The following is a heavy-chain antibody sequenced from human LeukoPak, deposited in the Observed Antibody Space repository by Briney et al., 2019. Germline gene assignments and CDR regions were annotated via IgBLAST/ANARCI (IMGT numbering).Heavy chain of an antibody. CDR3: AIAAAASGGDAFDI. D-gene: IGHD6-13*01. CDR1: GDSVSSNSAA. V-gene: IGHV6-1*01. CDR2: TYYRSKWYN. Sequence: PSQTLSLTCAISGDSVSSNSAAWNWIRQSPSRGLEWLGRTYYRSKWYNDYAVSVKSRITINPDTSKNQFSLQLNSVTPEDTAVCYCAIAAAASGGDAFDIWGQGTMVTVSS. J-gene: IGHJ3*02.